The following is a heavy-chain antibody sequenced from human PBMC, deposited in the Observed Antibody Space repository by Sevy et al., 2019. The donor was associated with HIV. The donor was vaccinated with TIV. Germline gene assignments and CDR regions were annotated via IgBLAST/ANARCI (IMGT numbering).Heavy chain of an antibody. CDR3: TRAMYYYDSGSYYGMDV. J-gene: IGHJ6*02. Sequence: GGSLRLSCRGSGFNFGDYIMSWFRQAPGKGLDWVGFIRNKTYGETREYAASVKRRVTISRDDSKGIAYLQMNSLKTEDTARYYCTRAMYYYDSGSYYGMDVWGQGTTVTVSS. V-gene: IGHV3-49*03. CDR1: GFNFGDYI. CDR2: IRNKTYGETR. D-gene: IGHD3-10*01.